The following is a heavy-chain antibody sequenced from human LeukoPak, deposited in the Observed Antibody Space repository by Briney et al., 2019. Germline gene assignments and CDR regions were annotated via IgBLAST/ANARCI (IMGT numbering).Heavy chain of an antibody. D-gene: IGHD3-9*01. V-gene: IGHV3-7*03. Sequence: GGSLRLSCAASGFTFSSYWMSWVRQAPGKGLEWVANIKQDGSEKYYVDSVKGRFTISRGNAKNSLYLQMNSLRAEDTAVYYCARAQLRYFDWLSIHFDYWGQGTLVTVSS. CDR3: ARAQLRYFDWLSIHFDY. J-gene: IGHJ4*02. CDR1: GFTFSSYW. CDR2: IKQDGSEK.